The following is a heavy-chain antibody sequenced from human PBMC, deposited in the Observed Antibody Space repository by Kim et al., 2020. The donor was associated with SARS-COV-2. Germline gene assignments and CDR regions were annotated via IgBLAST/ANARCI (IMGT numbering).Heavy chain of an antibody. CDR1: GFTFSSYW. V-gene: IGHV3-74*01. Sequence: GGSLRLSCAASGFTFSSYWMHWVRQAPGKGLVWVSRINSDGSSTSYADSVKGRFTISRDNAKNTLYLQMNSLRAEDTAVYYCARDGDSSSWRIYYYYYGMDVWGQGTTVTVSS. D-gene: IGHD6-13*01. CDR3: ARDGDSSSWRIYYYYYGMDV. J-gene: IGHJ6*02. CDR2: INSDGSST.